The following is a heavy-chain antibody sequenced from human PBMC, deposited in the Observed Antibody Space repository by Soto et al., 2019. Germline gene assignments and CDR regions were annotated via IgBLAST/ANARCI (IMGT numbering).Heavy chain of an antibody. Sequence: QLQLQESGPGLVKPSETLSLTCTVSGGSISSSTYYWGWIRQPPGKGLEWIGSISDSGNTYYNPSLKSRVTISVDTSQIQFSLKTRSVTAADTAVYYCARHVTEVGIAVVVAATLYFDYWGQGTLLTVSS. CDR3: ARHVTEVGIAVVVAATLYFDY. J-gene: IGHJ4*02. D-gene: IGHD2-15*01. CDR2: ISDSGNT. CDR1: GGSISSSTYY. V-gene: IGHV4-39*01.